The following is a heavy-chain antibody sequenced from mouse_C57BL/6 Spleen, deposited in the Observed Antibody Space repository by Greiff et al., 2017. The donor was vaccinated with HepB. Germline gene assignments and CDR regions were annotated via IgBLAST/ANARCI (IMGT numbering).Heavy chain of an antibody. CDR1: GYTFTSYW. CDR2: INPSNGGT. CDR3: ARSAIRPYYFDY. J-gene: IGHJ2*01. D-gene: IGHD1-2*01. V-gene: IGHV1-53*01. Sequence: VQVVESGTELVKPGASVKLSCKASGYTFTSYWMHWVKQRPGQGLEWIGNINPSNGGTNYNEKFKSKATLTVDKSSSTAYMQLSSLTSEDSAVYYCARSAIRPYYFDYWGQGTTLTVSS.